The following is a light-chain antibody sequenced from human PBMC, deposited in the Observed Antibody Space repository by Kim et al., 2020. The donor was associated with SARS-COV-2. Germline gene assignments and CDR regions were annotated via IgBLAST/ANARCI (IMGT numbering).Light chain of an antibody. Sequence: VAPDQPARITCSGDGLVKHYGRWFQQKPGQAPVFLIYKDTGRPSGIPDRFSGSSSGATVTLTITGAQVEDEADYYCYSAADNSLVFGGGTQLTVL. CDR2: KDT. V-gene: IGLV3-27*01. CDR3: YSAADNSLV. J-gene: IGLJ3*02. CDR1: GLVKHY.